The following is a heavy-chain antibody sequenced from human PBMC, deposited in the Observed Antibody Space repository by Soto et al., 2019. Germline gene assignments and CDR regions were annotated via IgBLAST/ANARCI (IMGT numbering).Heavy chain of an antibody. D-gene: IGHD3-22*01. V-gene: IGHV3-48*01. J-gene: IGHJ4*02. CDR2: SSSSSSSTI. Sequence: GGSLALSCAASGFTFSTYGMKWVSQARGRGREGGSYSSSSSSSTIFYTDSVQGRFTVPRHNANNSLYLQLNSLRVEDTAVYYCARPTYYYDSSGPPGYWGQGTLVTVSS. CDR1: GFTFSTYG. CDR3: ARPTYYYDSSGPPGY.